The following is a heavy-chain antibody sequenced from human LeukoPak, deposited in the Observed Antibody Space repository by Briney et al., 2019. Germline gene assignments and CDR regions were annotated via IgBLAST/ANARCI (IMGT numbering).Heavy chain of an antibody. D-gene: IGHD6-19*01. J-gene: IGHJ4*02. Sequence: SETLSLTCTVSGGSISSYYWSWIRQPPGKGLEWIGYIYYSGCTNYNPSLKSRVTISVDTSKNQFSLKLSSVTAADTAVYYCAVHSSGWAFDYWGQGTLVTVSS. CDR3: AVHSSGWAFDY. CDR1: GGSISSYY. V-gene: IGHV4-59*01. CDR2: IYYSGCT.